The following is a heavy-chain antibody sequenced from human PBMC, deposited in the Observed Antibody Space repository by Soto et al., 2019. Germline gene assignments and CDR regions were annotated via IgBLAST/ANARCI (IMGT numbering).Heavy chain of an antibody. V-gene: IGHV3-11*01. J-gene: IGHJ2*01. D-gene: IGHD6-19*01. CDR2: ISSSGSTI. CDR1: GFTFSDYY. Sequence: GGSLRLSCAASGFTFSDYYMSWIRQAPGKGLEWVSYISSSGSTIYYADSVKGRFTISRDNAKNSLYLQMNSLRAEDTAVYYCARLRLALYWYFDLWGRGTLVTVSS. CDR3: ARLRLALYWYFDL.